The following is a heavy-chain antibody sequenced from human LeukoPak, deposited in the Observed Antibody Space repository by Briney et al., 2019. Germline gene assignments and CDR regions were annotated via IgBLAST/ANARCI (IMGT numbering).Heavy chain of an antibody. CDR2: IIPIFGAA. D-gene: IGHD5-24*01. CDR3: ARARRGGYNH. Sequence: ASVKVSCKASGGTFSSYAISWVRQAPGQGLEWMGGIIPIFGAANYAQKFQGRVTITTDESTSTAYMELSSLRSEDTAVYYCARARRGGYNHWGQGTLVTVSS. J-gene: IGHJ5*02. V-gene: IGHV1-69*05. CDR1: GGTFSSYA.